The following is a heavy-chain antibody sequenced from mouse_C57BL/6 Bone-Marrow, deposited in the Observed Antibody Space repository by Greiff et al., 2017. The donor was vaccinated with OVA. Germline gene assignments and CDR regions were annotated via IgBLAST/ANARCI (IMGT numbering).Heavy chain of an antibody. CDR2: INPSTGGT. CDR3: ARKGLPWYFDV. CDR1: GYSFTGYY. Sequence: EVQLQQSGPELVKPGASVKTSCKASGYSFTGYYMNWVKQSPEKSLEWIGEINPSTGGTTYNQKFKAKATLTVDKSSSTAYMQLKSLTSEDSAVYYCARKGLPWYFDVWGTGTTVTVSS. V-gene: IGHV1-42*01. D-gene: IGHD2-4*01. J-gene: IGHJ1*03.